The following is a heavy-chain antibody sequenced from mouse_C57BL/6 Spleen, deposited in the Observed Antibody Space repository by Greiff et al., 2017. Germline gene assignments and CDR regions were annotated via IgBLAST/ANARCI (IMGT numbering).Heavy chain of an antibody. Sequence: QVQLQQPGAELVKPGASVKVSCKASGYTFTSYWMHWVKQRPGQGLEWIGRIHPSDSDTNYNQKFKGKATLTVDKSSSTAYMQLSSLTSEDSAFYYCAMGVPYWYFDVWGTGTTVTVSS. J-gene: IGHJ1*03. V-gene: IGHV1-74*01. CDR3: AMGVPYWYFDV. CDR1: GYTFTSYW. CDR2: IHPSDSDT.